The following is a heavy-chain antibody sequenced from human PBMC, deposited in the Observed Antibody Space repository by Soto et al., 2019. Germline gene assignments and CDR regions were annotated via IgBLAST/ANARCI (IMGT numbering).Heavy chain of an antibody. J-gene: IGHJ4*02. Sequence: GGSLRLSCAASGFTFSSYAMIWVRQAPGKGLEWVSAIGASGAGTYYAEYVKGRFTISRDNSKNTLYLQMNSLRAEDTGVYYCALRKTGSYFDYWGQGTLVTVSS. CDR1: GFTFSSYA. CDR3: ALRKTGSYFDY. V-gene: IGHV3-23*01. CDR2: IGASGAGT. D-gene: IGHD1-26*01.